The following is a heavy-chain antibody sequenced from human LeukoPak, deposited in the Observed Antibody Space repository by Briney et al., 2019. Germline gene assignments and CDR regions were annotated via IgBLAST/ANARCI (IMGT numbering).Heavy chain of an antibody. CDR1: GFTFSSYA. V-gene: IGHV3-23*01. J-gene: IGHJ2*01. Sequence: GGSLRLSCAASGFTFSSYAMSWVRQAPGKGLEWVSAISGSGGSTYYADSVKGRFTISRDNSKNTLYLQMNSLRAEDTAVYYCAKGGGYDSSGYDWYFNLWGRGTLVTVSS. CDR3: AKGGGYDSSGYDWYFNL. CDR2: ISGSGGST. D-gene: IGHD3-22*01.